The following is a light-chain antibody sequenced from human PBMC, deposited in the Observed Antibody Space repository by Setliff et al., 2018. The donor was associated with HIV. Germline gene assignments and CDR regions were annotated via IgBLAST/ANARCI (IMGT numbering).Light chain of an antibody. CDR3: SSYSTSGTL. CDR1: SSDVGAYNY. Sequence: QSALTQPASVSASPGQSITISCTGTSSDVGAYNYVSWYQQHPGKAPKLMIYEVSNRPSGVSNRFSGSKSGNTASLTVSGLQAGDEADYYCSSYSTSGTLFGTGTRSPS. V-gene: IGLV2-14*01. J-gene: IGLJ1*01. CDR2: EVS.